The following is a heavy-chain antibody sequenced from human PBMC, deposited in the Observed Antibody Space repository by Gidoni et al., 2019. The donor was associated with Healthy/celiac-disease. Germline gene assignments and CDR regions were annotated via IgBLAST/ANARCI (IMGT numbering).Heavy chain of an antibody. CDR3: AREGTYSKGYYYMDV. CDR1: GFTFSSYA. D-gene: IGHD6-13*01. Sequence: QVQLVESGGGVVQPGRSLILSCAASGFTFSSYAMHWVRQAPGKGLEWVAVISYDGSNKYYADSVKGRFTISRDNSKNTLYLQMNSLRAEDTAVYYCAREGTYSKGYYYMDVWGKGTTVTVSS. CDR2: ISYDGSNK. J-gene: IGHJ6*03. V-gene: IGHV3-30-3*01.